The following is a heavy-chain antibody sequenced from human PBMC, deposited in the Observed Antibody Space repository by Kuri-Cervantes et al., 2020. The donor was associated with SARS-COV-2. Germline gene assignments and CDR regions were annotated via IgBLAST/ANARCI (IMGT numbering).Heavy chain of an antibody. Sequence: SETLSLTCTVSGGSISSSSHYWGWIRQPPGKGLEWIGSIYYSGSTYHNPSLKSRVTISVDTSKNQFSLKLSSVTAADTAVYYGARLRRPADFWSGYYTGGVGAFDIWGQGTMVTVSS. J-gene: IGHJ3*02. D-gene: IGHD3-3*01. CDR3: ARLRRPADFWSGYYTGGVGAFDI. V-gene: IGHV4-39*07. CDR1: GGSISSSSHY. CDR2: IYYSGST.